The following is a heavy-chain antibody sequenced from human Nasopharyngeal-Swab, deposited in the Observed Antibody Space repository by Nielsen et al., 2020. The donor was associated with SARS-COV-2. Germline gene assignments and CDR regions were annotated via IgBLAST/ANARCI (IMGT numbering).Heavy chain of an antibody. Sequence: GGSLRLSCAASGFTFSSYSMNWVRQAPGKVLEWVSSISSSSSYIYYADSVKGRFTISRDNAKNSLYLQMNSLRAEDTAVYYCARGQESYSSSWLNWYFDLWGRGTLVTVSS. V-gene: IGHV3-21*01. CDR1: GFTFSSYS. CDR2: ISSSSSYI. J-gene: IGHJ2*01. D-gene: IGHD6-13*01. CDR3: ARGQESYSSSWLNWYFDL.